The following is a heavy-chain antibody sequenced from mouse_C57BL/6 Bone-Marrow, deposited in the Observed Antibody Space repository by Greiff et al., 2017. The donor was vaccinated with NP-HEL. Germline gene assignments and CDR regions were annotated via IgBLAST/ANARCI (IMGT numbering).Heavy chain of an antibody. Sequence: EVQLQQSGPELVKPGASVKISCKASGYTFTDYYMNWVKQSHGKSLEWIGDINPNNGGTSYNQKFKGKATLTVDKSSSTAYMELRSLTSEDSAVYYCARYDYGSSYEPYFDVWGTGTTVTVSS. J-gene: IGHJ1*03. CDR3: ARYDYGSSYEPYFDV. D-gene: IGHD1-1*01. CDR2: INPNNGGT. V-gene: IGHV1-26*01. CDR1: GYTFTDYY.